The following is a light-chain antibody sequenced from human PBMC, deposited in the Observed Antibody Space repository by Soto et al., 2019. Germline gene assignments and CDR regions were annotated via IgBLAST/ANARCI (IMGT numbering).Light chain of an antibody. Sequence: EIVMTQSPGTLSVSPGERATLSCRASQSVGTNLAWYQQKPGQAPRLLIYGASTRATDIPARFSASGSGTEFTLTLSSLQSEDFVVYYCQQYDNWPPPITFGQGTRLEIK. CDR3: QQYDNWPPPIT. J-gene: IGKJ5*01. CDR1: QSVGTN. V-gene: IGKV3-15*01. CDR2: GAS.